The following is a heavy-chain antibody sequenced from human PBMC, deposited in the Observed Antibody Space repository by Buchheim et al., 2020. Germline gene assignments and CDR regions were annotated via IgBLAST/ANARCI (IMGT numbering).Heavy chain of an antibody. CDR3: ARVGTIAAAGGRYYYFDY. V-gene: IGHV4-34*01. J-gene: IGHJ4*02. CDR1: GGSFSGYY. Sequence: QVQLQQWGAGLLKPSETLSLTCAVYGGSFSGYYWSWIRQPPGKGLEWIGEINHSGSTNYNPSLKSRFTISVYTSKKQFSLKLSSVTAADTAVYYCARVGTIAAAGGRYYYFDYWGQGTL. CDR2: INHSGST. D-gene: IGHD6-13*01.